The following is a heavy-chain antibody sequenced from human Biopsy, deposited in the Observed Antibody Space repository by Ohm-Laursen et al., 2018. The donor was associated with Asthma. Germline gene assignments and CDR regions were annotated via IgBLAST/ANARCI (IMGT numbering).Heavy chain of an antibody. CDR2: IWHDGSNK. CDR1: GFTFSSYG. Sequence: SLRLSCAASGFTFSSYGMHWVRQAPGKGLEWVAVIWHDGSNKYYADSVKGRFTISRDNSKNTLYLQMNSLRAEDTAVYYCARSTYDFWSGYYGMDVWGQGTTVTVSS. J-gene: IGHJ6*02. D-gene: IGHD3-3*01. V-gene: IGHV3-33*01. CDR3: ARSTYDFWSGYYGMDV.